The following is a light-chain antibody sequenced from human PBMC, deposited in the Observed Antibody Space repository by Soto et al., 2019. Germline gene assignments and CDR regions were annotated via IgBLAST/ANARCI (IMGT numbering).Light chain of an antibody. J-gene: IGKJ1*01. V-gene: IGKV3-15*01. CDR3: QQYNNWRT. CDR2: DAS. CDR1: QSVSSN. Sequence: EIVMTQSPPTLSVSPGERATLSCRASQSVSSNLAWYQQKPGQAPRLLIYDASTRATGIPARFSGSGSGTEFTLTISRLQSEDFAVYYCQQYNNWRTFGQGTKVDIK.